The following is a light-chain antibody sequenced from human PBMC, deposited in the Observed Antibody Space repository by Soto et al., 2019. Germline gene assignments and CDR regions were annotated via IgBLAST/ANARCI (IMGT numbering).Light chain of an antibody. CDR3: QKYKNWPPIT. Sequence: ELVMTQSPGTLSVSPGAGATLSCRSSQSVSSNVAWYQQKPGQAPRLLIYGASTRATGIPARFSGSGSGTEFTLTIRSLQSEDLGVYYCQKYKNWPPITFGQGTRLEIK. J-gene: IGKJ5*01. V-gene: IGKV3D-15*01. CDR1: QSVSSN. CDR2: GAS.